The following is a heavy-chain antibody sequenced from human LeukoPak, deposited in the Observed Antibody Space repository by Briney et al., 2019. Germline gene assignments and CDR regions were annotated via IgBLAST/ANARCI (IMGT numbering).Heavy chain of an antibody. Sequence: SETLSLTCAVYGGSFSGYYWSWIRQPPGRGLEWIGEINHSGSTNYNPSLKSRVTISVDTSKNQFSLKLSSVTAADTAVYYCARKPNYYDSSGYQIGFDYWGQGTLVTVSS. V-gene: IGHV4-34*01. J-gene: IGHJ4*02. D-gene: IGHD3-22*01. CDR2: INHSGST. CDR3: ARKPNYYDSSGYQIGFDY. CDR1: GGSFSGYY.